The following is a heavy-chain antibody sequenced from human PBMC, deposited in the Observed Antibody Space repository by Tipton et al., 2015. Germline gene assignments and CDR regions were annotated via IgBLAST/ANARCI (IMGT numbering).Heavy chain of an antibody. CDR3: ARHTVTTEFDVFDI. J-gene: IGHJ3*02. CDR1: GGSIDSYY. CDR2: IDFRGST. D-gene: IGHD4-17*01. Sequence: TLSLTCSVSGGSIDSYYWSWIRQPPGMRLEWIGYIDFRGSTEYNPSLKSRVSISVDTSKNQFSLRLNSVTAADTAVYYCARHTVTTEFDVFDIWGQGTRVTVSS. V-gene: IGHV4-59*01.